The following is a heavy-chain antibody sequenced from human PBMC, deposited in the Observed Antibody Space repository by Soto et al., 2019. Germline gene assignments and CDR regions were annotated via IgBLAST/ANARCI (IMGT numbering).Heavy chain of an antibody. D-gene: IGHD6-19*01. J-gene: IGHJ3*02. CDR1: EYICPNQR. V-gene: IGHV5-51*01. CDR3: ARRDSSGWFDAFDI. Sequence: GESLKTSCKGSEYICPNQRIGWVRQMPGKGLEWMGIIYPADSETRYSPSFQGQVTMSADNPTNTAYLQWISLKASDTAKYYCARRDSSGWFDAFDIWGQGTMVTVSS. CDR2: IYPADSET.